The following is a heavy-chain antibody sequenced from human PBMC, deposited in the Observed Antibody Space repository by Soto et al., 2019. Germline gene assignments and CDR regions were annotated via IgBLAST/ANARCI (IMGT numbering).Heavy chain of an antibody. CDR2: ISVYNGNT. CDR1: GYTFSSYT. D-gene: IGHD1-26*01. V-gene: IGHV1-18*01. Sequence: ASVKVSCKASGYTFSSYTISLVRQAPGQGLEWMGWISVYNGNTNYAQKVQGRVTMTTDTSTSTAYMELRSLRSDDTTVYYCARIGRSYWADYWGQGTLVTVSS. CDR3: ARIGRSYWADY. J-gene: IGHJ4*02.